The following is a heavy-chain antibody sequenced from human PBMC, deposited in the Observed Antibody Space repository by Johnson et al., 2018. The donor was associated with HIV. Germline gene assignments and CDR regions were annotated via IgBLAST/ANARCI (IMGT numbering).Heavy chain of an antibody. CDR1: RFTFSSYS. CDR3: ARERYGSQAIDGFDI. Sequence: QVQLVESGGGVVQPGRSLRLSCAASRFTFSSYSMHWVRQAPGKGLEWVAVISFDGSNKYYADSVKGRFTISRDNSKNTLYLQVNSLRAEDTAVYYCARERYGSQAIDGFDIWGQGTMVTVSS. J-gene: IGHJ3*02. D-gene: IGHD2-15*01. V-gene: IGHV3-30-3*01. CDR2: ISFDGSNK.